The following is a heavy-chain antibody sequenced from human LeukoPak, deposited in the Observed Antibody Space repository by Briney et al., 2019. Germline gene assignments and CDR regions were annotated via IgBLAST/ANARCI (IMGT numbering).Heavy chain of an antibody. CDR3: ARRGSGSPPKYYFDY. J-gene: IGHJ4*02. CDR2: IKQDGSEK. V-gene: IGHV3-7*02. D-gene: IGHD3-10*01. Sequence: PGGSLRLSCAASGFSFSSYWMSWVRQAPGKGLEWVANIKQDGSEKYYVDSVKGRFTISRDNSKNTLYLQMNSLRAEDTAVYYCARRGSGSPPKYYFDYWGQGTLVTVSS. CDR1: GFSFSSYW.